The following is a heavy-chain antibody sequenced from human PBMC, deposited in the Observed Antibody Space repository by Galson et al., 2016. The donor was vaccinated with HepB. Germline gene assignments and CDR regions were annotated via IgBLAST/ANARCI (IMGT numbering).Heavy chain of an antibody. CDR2: IIPIFGTA. CDR1: GGTFSSYA. J-gene: IGHJ4*02. CDR3: AEWGELSRAFDY. V-gene: IGHV1-69*13. D-gene: IGHD1-26*01. Sequence: SVKVSCKASGGTFSSYAISWVRQAPGQGLEWMGGIIPIFGTANYARNFQGRVTISADESTSTAYMELSSLRSEDTAVYYCAEWGELSRAFDYWGQGTLVTVSS.